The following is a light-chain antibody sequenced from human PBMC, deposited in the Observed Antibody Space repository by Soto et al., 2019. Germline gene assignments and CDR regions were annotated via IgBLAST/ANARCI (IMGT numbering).Light chain of an antibody. CDR1: QPLNNN. Sequence: DIVMTQSPATLYVSPGDRASLSCRAGQPLNNNVAWYQHKPGQAPRLLIYGTSTRATGISARFSGGGSGTEFTLTISSLQSEDFAVYYCQQYEKWPPSITFGQGTRLEN. CDR2: GTS. CDR3: QQYEKWPPSIT. V-gene: IGKV3-15*01. J-gene: IGKJ5*01.